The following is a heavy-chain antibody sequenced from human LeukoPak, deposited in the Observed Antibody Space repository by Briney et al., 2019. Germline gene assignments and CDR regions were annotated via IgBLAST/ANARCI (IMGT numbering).Heavy chain of an antibody. J-gene: IGHJ4*02. Sequence: PSETLSLTCAVSGYSISSGYYWGWIRQPPGKGLEWIGSIYHSGSTYYNPSLKSRVTISVDTSKNQFSLKLRSVTAADTAVYYCARQTDYGDNDYWGQGTLVTVSS. CDR3: ARQTDYGDNDY. CDR1: GYSISSGYY. CDR2: IYHSGST. V-gene: IGHV4-38-2*01. D-gene: IGHD4-23*01.